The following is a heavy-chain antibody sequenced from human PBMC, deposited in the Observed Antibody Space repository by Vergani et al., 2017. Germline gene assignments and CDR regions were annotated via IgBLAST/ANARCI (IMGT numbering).Heavy chain of an antibody. CDR3: ARGAVVVIATNAFDI. V-gene: IGHV3-53*01. CDR1: GFTVSSNY. CDR2: IYSGGST. D-gene: IGHD2-21*01. Sequence: VQLVESGGGLIKPGGSLRLSCAASGFTVSSNYMSWVRQAPGKGLEWVSVIYSGGSTYYADSVKGRFTISRDNSKNTLYLQMNSLRAEDTAVYYCARGAVVVIATNAFDIWGQGTMVTVSS. J-gene: IGHJ3*02.